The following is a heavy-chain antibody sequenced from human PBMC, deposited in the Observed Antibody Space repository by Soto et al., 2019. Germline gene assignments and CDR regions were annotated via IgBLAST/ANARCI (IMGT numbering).Heavy chain of an antibody. CDR3: ARLSSGLFYFDS. D-gene: IGHD6-19*01. CDR2: INPNSGGT. V-gene: IGHV1-2*02. Sequence: AAVKVSCKASGYRFNAYYLYWVRQAPGQGLEWMGWINPNSGGTQFAQHFQGRVTMTSDTSITTAYMELSSLRSDDTAVYYCARLSSGLFYFDSWGQRTLVTVSS. CDR1: GYRFNAYY. J-gene: IGHJ4*02.